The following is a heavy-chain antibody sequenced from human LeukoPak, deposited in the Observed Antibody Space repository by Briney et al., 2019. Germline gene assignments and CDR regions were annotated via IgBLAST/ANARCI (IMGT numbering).Heavy chain of an antibody. CDR3: AKDREYDDSCDYNG. D-gene: IGHD3-22*01. J-gene: IGHJ4*02. CDR1: GFTFSDYA. V-gene: IGHV3-23*01. CDR2: ISHVGGT. Sequence: GGSLRLSCAASGFTFSDYAMSWVRQAPEKGLEWASTISHVGGTYYADSVRGRSTISRDDSKNMVYLQMDSLRAEDTAVYYCAKDREYDDSCDYNGWGQGTLVIVSS.